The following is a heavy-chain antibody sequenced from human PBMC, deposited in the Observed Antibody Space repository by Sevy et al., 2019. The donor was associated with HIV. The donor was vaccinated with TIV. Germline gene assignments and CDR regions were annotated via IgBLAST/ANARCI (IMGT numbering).Heavy chain of an antibody. CDR1: GYSFTSYW. CDR2: IYPGDSET. J-gene: IGHJ4*02. Sequence: GESLKISCKGSGYSFTSYWIGWVRQMPGKGLEWMGIIYPGDSETRYCPSFQCQVTISADKSISTAYLQWSSLKASDTAMYYCARLSLGPREGVAAATYYFDYWGQGTLVTVSS. V-gene: IGHV5-51*01. D-gene: IGHD6-13*01. CDR3: ARLSLGPREGVAAATYYFDY.